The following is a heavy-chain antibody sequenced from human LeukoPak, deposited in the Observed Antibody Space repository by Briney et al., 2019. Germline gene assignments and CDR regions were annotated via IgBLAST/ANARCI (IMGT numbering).Heavy chain of an antibody. D-gene: IGHD3-10*01. V-gene: IGHV5-10-1*01. Sequence: GESLRICCKGSGYSFTSYWISWVRQMPGKGLEWMGRICPSESYTNYSPAFQGHVTISADKSISPAYLQWSSLKASDTAMYYCARHTPGLWFGDNHAFDIWGQGTMVTVSS. J-gene: IGHJ3*02. CDR2: ICPSESYT. CDR1: GYSFTSYW. CDR3: ARHTPGLWFGDNHAFDI.